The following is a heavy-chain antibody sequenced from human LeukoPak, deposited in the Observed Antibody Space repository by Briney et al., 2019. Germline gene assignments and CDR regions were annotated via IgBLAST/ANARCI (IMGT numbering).Heavy chain of an antibody. Sequence: GGSLRLSCAASGFTFDDYAMHWVRQAPGKGLEWVSGISWNSGSIGYADSVKGRFTISRDNAKNSLYLQMNSLRAEDTALYYCAKDNLGATAGLSAFDIWGQGTMVTVS. D-gene: IGHD1-26*01. J-gene: IGHJ3*02. CDR2: ISWNSGSI. CDR1: GFTFDDYA. CDR3: AKDNLGATAGLSAFDI. V-gene: IGHV3-9*01.